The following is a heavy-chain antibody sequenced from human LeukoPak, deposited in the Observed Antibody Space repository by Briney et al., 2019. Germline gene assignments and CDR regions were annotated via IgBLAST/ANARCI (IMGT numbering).Heavy chain of an antibody. CDR2: ISSKAYGGTT. Sequence: PGGSLRLSCTASGFTFGDYAMSWVRQAPGKGLEWVGFISSKAYGGTTEYAASVKGRFTISRDDSKSIAYLQMNSLKTEDTAVYYCTRDSSLYDSSGYCDYWGQGTLVTVSS. V-gene: IGHV3-49*04. J-gene: IGHJ4*02. D-gene: IGHD3-22*01. CDR3: TRDSSLYDSSGYCDY. CDR1: GFTFGDYA.